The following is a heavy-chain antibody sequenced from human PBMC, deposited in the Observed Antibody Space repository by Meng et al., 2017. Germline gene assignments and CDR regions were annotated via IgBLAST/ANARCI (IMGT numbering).Heavy chain of an antibody. J-gene: IGHJ3*02. D-gene: IGHD3-10*01. CDR2: ISSSGSST. V-gene: IGHV3-48*03. Sequence: GESLKFSCAASGFTFSSYEMNWVRQAAGRGLERVSYISSSGSSTYDADSVKGRFAISRDNSKNTLYLQMNSLRAEDTAVYYCANLAGLWFGELSHNDAFDIWGQGTRVTVSS. CDR1: GFTFSSYE. CDR3: ANLAGLWFGELSHNDAFDI.